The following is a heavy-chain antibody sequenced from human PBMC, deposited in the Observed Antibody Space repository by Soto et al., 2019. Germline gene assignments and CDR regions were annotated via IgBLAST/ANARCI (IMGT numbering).Heavy chain of an antibody. J-gene: IGHJ4*02. V-gene: IGHV3-72*01. Sequence: EVQLVESGGGLVQPGGSLRLSCAASGFTFSDHYMDWVRQAPGKGLEWVGRTRNKANSYTTEYAASVKGRFTISREDSKHSVYLLMNSLKTEDTAVYYCARVDDSSGYYLDYWGQGPLVTVSS. CDR3: ARVDDSSGYYLDY. D-gene: IGHD3-22*01. CDR2: TRNKANSYTT. CDR1: GFTFSDHY.